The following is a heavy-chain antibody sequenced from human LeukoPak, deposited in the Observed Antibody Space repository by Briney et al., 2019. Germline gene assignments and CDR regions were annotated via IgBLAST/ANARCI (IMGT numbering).Heavy chain of an antibody. CDR1: GFTFSSFG. CDR3: AKRRGEDYLDY. V-gene: IGHV3-30*02. Sequence: SGGSLRLSCAASGFTFSSFGMHWVRQAPGNGLEWVAFIRYDGSNKKYADAVTGRFTISRDNSKNTLYLQMSSLRAEDTAVYYGAKRRGEDYLDYWGQGTLVTVSS. J-gene: IGHJ4*02. CDR2: IRYDGSNK. D-gene: IGHD2-21*01.